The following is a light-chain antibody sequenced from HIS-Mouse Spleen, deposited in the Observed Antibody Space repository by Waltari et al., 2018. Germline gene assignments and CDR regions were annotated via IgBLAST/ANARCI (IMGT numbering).Light chain of an antibody. CDR1: QGISSY. J-gene: IGKJ4*01. V-gene: IGKV1-9*01. CDR2: AAS. Sequence: DIQLTQSPSFLSASVGDRVTITCRASQGISSYLAWYQQKPGKTPKLLSYAASTLQSGVPSRFSGSGSGTEFTLTISSLQPEDFATYYCQQLNSYPQETFGGETK. CDR3: QQLNSYPQET.